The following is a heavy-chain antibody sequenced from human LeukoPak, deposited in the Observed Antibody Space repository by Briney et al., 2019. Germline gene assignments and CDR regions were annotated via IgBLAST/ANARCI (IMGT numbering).Heavy chain of an antibody. V-gene: IGHV3-23*01. CDR2: ISGGGNT. CDR1: GGSISSGGYS. D-gene: IGHD1-7*01. J-gene: IGHJ4*02. Sequence: PSETLSLTCAVSGGSISSGGYSWSWIRQPPGKGLEWVSSISGGGNTYYADSVKGRFTISRDNSENTLYLQMNSLTAEDTAVYYCAKCLAATTFIDYWGQGTLVTVSS. CDR3: AKCLAATTFIDY.